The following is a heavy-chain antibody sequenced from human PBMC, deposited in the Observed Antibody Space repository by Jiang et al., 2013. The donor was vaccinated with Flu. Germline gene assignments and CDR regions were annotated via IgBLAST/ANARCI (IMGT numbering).Heavy chain of an antibody. Sequence: VQLLESGGGLVQPGRSLRISCTASGFTFGDYVMTWFRQAPRKGLEWVGFIRTKGYGGTTEYAASVKGRFTISRDDSKSIAYLEMNSLKTEDTAMYYCTRVPANWGSRNAFDVWGQGTMVTVSS. CDR1: GFTFGDYV. CDR3: TRVPANWGSRNAFDV. J-gene: IGHJ3*01. V-gene: IGHV3-49*03. CDR2: IRTKGYGGTT. D-gene: IGHD7-27*01.